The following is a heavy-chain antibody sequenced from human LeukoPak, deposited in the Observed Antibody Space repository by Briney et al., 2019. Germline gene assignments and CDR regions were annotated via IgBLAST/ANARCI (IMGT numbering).Heavy chain of an antibody. CDR3: AKPDPPCSSTGCYIGGWYFDL. V-gene: IGHV3-23*01. CDR2: ISGSGGST. CDR1: GFTFSSYA. Sequence: GGSLRLSCAASGFTFSSYAMSWVRQAPGKGLEWVSAISGSGGSTYYADSVKGRFTISRDNSKNTLYLQMNSLRAEDTAVYYCAKPDPPCSSTGCYIGGWYFDLWGRGTLVTVSS. J-gene: IGHJ2*01. D-gene: IGHD2-2*02.